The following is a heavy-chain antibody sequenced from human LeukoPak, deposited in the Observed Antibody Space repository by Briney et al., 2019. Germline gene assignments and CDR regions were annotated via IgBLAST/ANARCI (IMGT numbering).Heavy chain of an antibody. V-gene: IGHV1-18*01. D-gene: IGHD5-18*01. CDR3: ARAMVTSINYYYGMDV. CDR1: GYTFTSYG. CDR2: ISAYNGNT. Sequence: ASVKVSCKASGYTFTSYGIIWVRQAPGQGLEWMGWISAYNGNTNYAQKLQGRVTMTTDTSTSTAYMELRSLRSDDTAVYYCARAMVTSINYYYGMDVWGQGTTVTVSS. J-gene: IGHJ6*02.